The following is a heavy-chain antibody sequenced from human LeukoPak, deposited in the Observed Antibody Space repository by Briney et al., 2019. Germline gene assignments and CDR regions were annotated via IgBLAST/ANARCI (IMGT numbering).Heavy chain of an antibody. Sequence: ASVKVSCKASGYTFTDYAMHWVRQAPGQRLEWMGWINADNGDTKYSLKLQGRVTMTADTSTTTGYMELRSLRSDDTAVYYCARGRYDSSPPDSWGQGTLVTVSS. V-gene: IGHV1-3*01. CDR3: ARGRYDSSPPDS. J-gene: IGHJ4*02. D-gene: IGHD3-22*01. CDR2: INADNGDT. CDR1: GYTFTDYA.